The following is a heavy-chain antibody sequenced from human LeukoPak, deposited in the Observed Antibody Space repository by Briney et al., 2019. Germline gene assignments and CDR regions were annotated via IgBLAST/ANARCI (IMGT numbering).Heavy chain of an antibody. D-gene: IGHD3-10*01. J-gene: IGHJ4*02. CDR2: ISSSSSTI. Sequence: GGSLRLSCAASGFTFSSYSMNWVRQAPGKGLEWVSYISSSSSTIYYADSVKGRFTISRDNAKNSLYLQMNSLRAEDTAVYYCARDQRRGEFLIDYWGQGTLVTVSS. V-gene: IGHV3-48*01. CDR1: GFTFSSYS. CDR3: ARDQRRGEFLIDY.